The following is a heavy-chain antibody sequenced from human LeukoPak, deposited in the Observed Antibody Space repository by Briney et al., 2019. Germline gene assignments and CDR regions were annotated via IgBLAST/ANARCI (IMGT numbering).Heavy chain of an antibody. J-gene: IGHJ4*02. CDR2: ISGSGGGT. Sequence: GGSLRLSCAASGFTFDRSAMNWVRQAPGKGLECVAGISGSGGGTYYADSVKGRFTISRDNPKNTLYLQMNSLRAEDTAVYFCAKRGVVIRVILVGFHKEAYYFDSWGQGALVTVSS. CDR1: GFTFDRSA. CDR3: AKRGVVIRVILVGFHKEAYYFDS. D-gene: IGHD3-22*01. V-gene: IGHV3-23*01.